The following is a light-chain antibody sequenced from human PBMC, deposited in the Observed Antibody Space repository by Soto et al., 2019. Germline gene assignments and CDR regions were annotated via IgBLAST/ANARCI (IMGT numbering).Light chain of an antibody. J-gene: IGLJ1*01. V-gene: IGLV2-14*01. CDR3: ISYTTSVTYV. CDR2: GVS. CDR1: SSDVGGYNY. Sequence: QSALTQPASVSGSPGQSITISCTGTSSDVGGYNYVSWYQQHPGKVPKLMISGVSNRPSGVSNRFSGSKSRNTASLTISGLQTEDEADYYCISYTTSVTYVFGPGTNVTVL.